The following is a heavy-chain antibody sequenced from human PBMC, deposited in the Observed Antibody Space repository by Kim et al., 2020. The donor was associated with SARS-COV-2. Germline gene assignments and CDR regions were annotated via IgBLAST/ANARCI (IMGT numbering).Heavy chain of an antibody. V-gene: IGHV1-46*01. Sequence: GRVTMTRDTSTSTVYMELSSLRAEDTAVYYCARALWGVVVAATVHPEFDYWGQGTLVTVSS. J-gene: IGHJ4*02. D-gene: IGHD2-15*01. CDR3: ARALWGVVVAATVHPEFDY.